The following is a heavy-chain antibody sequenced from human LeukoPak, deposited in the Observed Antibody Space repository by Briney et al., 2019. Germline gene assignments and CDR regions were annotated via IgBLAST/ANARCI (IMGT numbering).Heavy chain of an antibody. Sequence: PSETLSLTCAVYGGSFSGYYWSWIRQPPGKGLEWIGEINHSGSTNYNPSLKSRVTISVDTSKNQFSLKLSSVTAADTAVYYCARGSRDSSSWYYFDYWGQGTLVTVSS. CDR2: INHSGST. D-gene: IGHD6-13*01. J-gene: IGHJ4*02. CDR3: ARGSRDSSSWYYFDY. V-gene: IGHV4-34*01. CDR1: GGSFSGYY.